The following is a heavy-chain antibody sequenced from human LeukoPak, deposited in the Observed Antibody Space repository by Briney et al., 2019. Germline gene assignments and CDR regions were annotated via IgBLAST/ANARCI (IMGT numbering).Heavy chain of an antibody. V-gene: IGHV5-51*01. Sequence: GESLKISCKGSGYSFTTYWIGWVRQMPGKGLEWMGIIYPGDSDTRYSPSFQGQVTISADKSISTAYLQWSSLKASDTAMYYCARQGWMTTVTTPFDYWGQGTLVTVSS. CDR3: ARQGWMTTVTTPFDY. CDR1: GYSFTTYW. J-gene: IGHJ4*02. CDR2: IYPGDSDT. D-gene: IGHD4-17*01.